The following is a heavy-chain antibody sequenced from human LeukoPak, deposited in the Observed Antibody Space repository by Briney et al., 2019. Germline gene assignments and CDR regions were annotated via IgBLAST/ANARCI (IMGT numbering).Heavy chain of an antibody. CDR2: IYYSGGT. J-gene: IGHJ3*02. V-gene: IGHV4-59*08. CDR3: ARGDYGDYHDAFDI. Sequence: SETLSLTCAVYGGSFSGYYWSWIRQPPGKGLEWIGYIYYSGGTYYNPSLKSRVTISLDTSKNQFPLKLNSVTAADTAVYYCARGDYGDYHDAFDIWGQGTMVTVSS. CDR1: GGSFSGYY. D-gene: IGHD4-17*01.